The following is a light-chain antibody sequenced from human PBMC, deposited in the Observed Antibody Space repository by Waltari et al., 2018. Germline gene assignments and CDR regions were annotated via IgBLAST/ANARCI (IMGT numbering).Light chain of an antibody. CDR2: GVS. V-gene: IGLV2-14*03. Sequence: QSALTQPASVSGSPRQSITISCTGTATYIGAFNYVSWYQQHSGKAPRLIIFGVSDRPSGISNRFSGSKSGNTASLTISGLQAEDEADYYCTSFTRAKTWVFGGGTKVTVL. J-gene: IGLJ3*02. CDR1: ATYIGAFNY. CDR3: TSFTRAKTWV.